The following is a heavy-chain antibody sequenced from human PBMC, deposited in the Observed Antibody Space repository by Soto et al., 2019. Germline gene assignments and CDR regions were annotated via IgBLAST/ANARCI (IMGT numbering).Heavy chain of an antibody. J-gene: IGHJ4*02. CDR2: IYHSGST. CDR3: ARDIAVAGTNYFDY. CDR1: GGSISSSNW. Sequence: CSVSGGSISSSNWWSWVRQPPGKGLEWIGEIYHSGSTNYNPSLKSRVTISVDKSKNQFSLKLSSVTAADTAVYYCARDIAVAGTNYFDYWGQGTLVTVSS. V-gene: IGHV4-4*02. D-gene: IGHD6-19*01.